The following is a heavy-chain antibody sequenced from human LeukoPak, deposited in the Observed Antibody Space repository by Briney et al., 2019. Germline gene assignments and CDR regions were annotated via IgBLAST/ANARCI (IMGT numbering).Heavy chain of an antibody. CDR3: ARDGIAAAGTGDDNWFDP. J-gene: IGHJ5*02. CDR2: IYYSGST. CDR1: GGSISSYY. Sequence: SETLSLTCTVSGGSISSYYWSWIRQPPGKGLEWIGYIYYSGSTNYNPSLKSRVTISVDTSKNQFSLKLSSVTAADTAVYYCARDGIAAAGTGDDNWFDPWGQGTLDTVSS. D-gene: IGHD6-13*01. V-gene: IGHV4-59*01.